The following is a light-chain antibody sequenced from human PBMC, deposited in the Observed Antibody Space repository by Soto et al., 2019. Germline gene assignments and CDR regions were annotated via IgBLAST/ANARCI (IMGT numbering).Light chain of an antibody. V-gene: IGKV1-39*01. CDR1: QSTSTY. J-gene: IGKJ4*01. CDR2: AAS. CDR3: QQSHSVPLT. Sequence: DIQMTQSPSSLYASVRDRVTITCRASQSTSTYIEWFQQKPGKAPKLLISAASTLESGVPSRFSGSGSGTHFTLNISSLQPEDFATYCCQQSHSVPLTFGGGTKVEI.